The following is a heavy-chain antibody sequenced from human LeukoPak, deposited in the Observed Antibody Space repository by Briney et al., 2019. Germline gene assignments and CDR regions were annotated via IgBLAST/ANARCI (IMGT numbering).Heavy chain of an antibody. CDR2: IIPIFGIA. V-gene: IGHV1-69*04. Sequence: GSSVKVSCKASGGTFSSYAISWVRQAPGQGLEWMGRIIPIFGIANYAQKFQGRVTITADKSTSTAYMELSSLRSEDTAVYYCARGLRVRWFGESLDYWGQGTLVTVSS. CDR3: ARGLRVRWFGESLDY. CDR1: GGTFSSYA. J-gene: IGHJ4*02. D-gene: IGHD3-10*01.